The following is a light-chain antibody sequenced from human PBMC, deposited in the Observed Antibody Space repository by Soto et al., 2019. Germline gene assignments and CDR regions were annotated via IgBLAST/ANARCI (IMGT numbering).Light chain of an antibody. CDR3: QVRTNWSIA. CDR2: DAS. CDR1: QSVSSY. J-gene: IGKJ5*01. V-gene: IGKV3-11*01. Sequence: LLKQSRATLAFTPGEKKTGCWTASQSVSSYLAWYQQKPGQAPRLLIYDASNRATGIPARFSGTGSGTDFTLTINNLEPEDFAVYYCQVRTNWSIAFGRGTRLEIK.